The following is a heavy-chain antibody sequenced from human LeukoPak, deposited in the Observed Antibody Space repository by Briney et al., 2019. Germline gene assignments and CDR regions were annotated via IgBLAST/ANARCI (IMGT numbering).Heavy chain of an antibody. CDR2: FDPEDGET. CDR1: GYTLTELS. D-gene: IGHD3-22*01. Sequence: ASVKVSCKVSGYTLTELSMHWVRQAPGKGLEWMGGFDPEDGETIYAQKFQGRVTMTEDTSTDTAYMELSSLRSEDTAVYYCATDSPPDYYDSSGYYRGMDVWGQGTTVTVSS. V-gene: IGHV1-24*01. CDR3: ATDSPPDYYDSSGYYRGMDV. J-gene: IGHJ6*02.